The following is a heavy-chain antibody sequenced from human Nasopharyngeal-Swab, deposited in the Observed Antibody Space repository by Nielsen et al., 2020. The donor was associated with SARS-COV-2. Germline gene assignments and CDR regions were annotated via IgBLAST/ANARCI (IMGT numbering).Heavy chain of an antibody. CDR1: GFTFSSYG. J-gene: IGHJ4*02. CDR3: ARKRPGVGEGSYYFDY. Sequence: GESLKISCAASGFTFSSYGMHWVRQAPGKGLEWVAVISYGGSNKYYADSVKGRFTISRDNSKNTLYLQMNSLRAEDTAVYYCARKRPGVGEGSYYFDYWGQGTLVTVSS. CDR2: ISYGGSNK. D-gene: IGHD1-26*01. V-gene: IGHV3-30*03.